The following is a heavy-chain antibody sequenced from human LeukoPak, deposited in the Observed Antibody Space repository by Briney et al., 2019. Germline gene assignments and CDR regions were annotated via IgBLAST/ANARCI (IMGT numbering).Heavy chain of an antibody. D-gene: IGHD3-10*01. CDR1: GGSISSYY. CDR2: IYYSGST. V-gene: IGHV4-59*12. CDR3: ARDSYGSGPYGWFDP. J-gene: IGHJ5*02. Sequence: SSETLSLTCTVSGGSISSYYWSWIRQPPGKGLEWIGYIYYSGSTYYNPSLKSRVTISVDTSKNQFSLKLSSVTTADTAVYYCARDSYGSGPYGWFDPWGQGTLVTVSS.